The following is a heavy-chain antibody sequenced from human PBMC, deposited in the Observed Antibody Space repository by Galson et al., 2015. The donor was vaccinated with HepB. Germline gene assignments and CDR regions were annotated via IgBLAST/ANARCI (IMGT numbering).Heavy chain of an antibody. V-gene: IGHV3-30*19. CDR1: GFSFRTYG. CDR3: ARDLYSSSWYPDFDY. CDR2: ISYDGSNK. J-gene: IGHJ4*02. Sequence: SLRLSCAASGFSFRTYGMHWVRQAPGKGLEWVAVISYDGSNKYYADSVKGRFTISRDNSKNTLYLQMNSLRAEDTAVYYCARDLYSSSWYPDFDYWGQGTLVTVSS. D-gene: IGHD6-13*01.